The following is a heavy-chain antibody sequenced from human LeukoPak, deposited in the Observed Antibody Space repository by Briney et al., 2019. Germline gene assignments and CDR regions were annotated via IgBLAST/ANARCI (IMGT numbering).Heavy chain of an antibody. D-gene: IGHD1-26*01. J-gene: IGHJ3*02. CDR1: GFTFSNAW. Sequence: GGSLRLSCAASGFTFSNAWMSWVRQAPGKGLEWVGRIKSKTDGGTTDYAAPVKGRFTISRDDSKNTLYLQMNSLKTEDTAVYYCARGGSYLSAFDIWGQGTMVTVSS. CDR3: ARGGSYLSAFDI. V-gene: IGHV3-15*01. CDR2: IKSKTDGGTT.